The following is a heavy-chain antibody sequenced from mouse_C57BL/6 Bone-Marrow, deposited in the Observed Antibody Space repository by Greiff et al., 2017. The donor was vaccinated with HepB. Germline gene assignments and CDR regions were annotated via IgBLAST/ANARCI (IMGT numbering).Heavy chain of an antibody. Sequence: EVQVVESGGDLVKPGGSLKLSCAASGFTFSSYGMSWVRQTPDKRLEWVATISSGGSYTYYPDSVKGRFTISRDNAKNTLYLQMSSLKSEDTAMYYCARGRKLTGTFAYWGQGTLVTVSA. CDR2: ISSGGSYT. CDR1: GFTFSSYG. V-gene: IGHV5-6*01. CDR3: ARGRKLTGTFAY. D-gene: IGHD4-1*01. J-gene: IGHJ3*01.